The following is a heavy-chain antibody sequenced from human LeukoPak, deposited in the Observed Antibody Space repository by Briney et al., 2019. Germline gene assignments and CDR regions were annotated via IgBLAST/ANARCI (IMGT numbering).Heavy chain of an antibody. J-gene: IGHJ4*02. Sequence: SETLSLACTVSGYSISSDYYWGWIRQPPRKGLEWIGSIHHSGRTYYNPSLKSRVTISVDKSKNQFSLRLSSVTAADTAVYYCARSKDILTGYCFDYWGQGTLVTVSS. CDR2: IHHSGRT. CDR3: ARSKDILTGYCFDY. CDR1: GYSISSDYY. D-gene: IGHD3-9*01. V-gene: IGHV4-38-2*02.